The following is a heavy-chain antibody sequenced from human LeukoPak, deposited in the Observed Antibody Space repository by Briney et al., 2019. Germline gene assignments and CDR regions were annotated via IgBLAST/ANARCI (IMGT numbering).Heavy chain of an antibody. Sequence: SETLSLTCAVYGGSFSGYYWSWIRQPPGKGLEWIGEINHSGSTNYNPSLKSRVTISVDTSKNQFSLKLSSVTAADTAVYYCARVTVGKWLSHRRGYGMDVWGQGTTVTVSS. CDR1: GGSFSGYY. D-gene: IGHD6-19*01. CDR2: INHSGST. CDR3: ARVTVGKWLSHRRGYGMDV. J-gene: IGHJ6*02. V-gene: IGHV4-34*01.